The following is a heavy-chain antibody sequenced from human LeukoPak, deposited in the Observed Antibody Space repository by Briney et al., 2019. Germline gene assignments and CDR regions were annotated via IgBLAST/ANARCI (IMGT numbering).Heavy chain of an antibody. D-gene: IGHD2-2*01. CDR3: ARKSFLGYCSSTSCYSDDYYGMDV. CDR1: GYTFTSYG. J-gene: IGHJ6*02. Sequence: ASVRVSSKASGYTFTSYGISWVRQAPGQGLEWMGWISAYNGNTNYAQKLQGRVTMTTDTSTSTAYMELRSLRSDDTAVYYCARKSFLGYCSSTSCYSDDYYGMDVWGQGTTVTVSS. V-gene: IGHV1-18*01. CDR2: ISAYNGNT.